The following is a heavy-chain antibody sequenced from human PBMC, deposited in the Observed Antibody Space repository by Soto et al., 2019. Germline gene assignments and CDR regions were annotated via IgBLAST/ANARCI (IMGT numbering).Heavy chain of an antibody. D-gene: IGHD3-3*01. CDR1: GYTFTSYV. CDR3: ARDRSPDFWSGYHQSYDYYYSIDD. Sequence: ASVNFSCNASGYTFTSYVISWVRQAPGQVLDCMGWISAYNGNTNYAQNLQGRVTMTRDTSTSTAYMELSSLRYEDTAAYYCARDRSPDFWSGYHQSYDYYYSIDDWGQGAAV. J-gene: IGHJ6*02. CDR2: ISAYNGNT. V-gene: IGHV1-18*04.